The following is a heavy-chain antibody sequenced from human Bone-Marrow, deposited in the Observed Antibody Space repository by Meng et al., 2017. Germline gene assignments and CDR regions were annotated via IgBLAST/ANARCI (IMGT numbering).Heavy chain of an antibody. V-gene: IGHV3-7*01. D-gene: IGHD3-22*01. CDR2: IKQDGSEK. CDR3: ARSNVGDTMIVVVIGKAAFDI. Sequence: GESLKISCAASGFTFSSYWMSWVRQAPGKGLEWVANIKQDGSEKYYVDSVKGRFTISRDNAKNSLYLQMNSLRAEDTAVYYCARSNVGDTMIVVVIGKAAFDIWGQGKKV. CDR1: GFTFSSYW. J-gene: IGHJ3*02.